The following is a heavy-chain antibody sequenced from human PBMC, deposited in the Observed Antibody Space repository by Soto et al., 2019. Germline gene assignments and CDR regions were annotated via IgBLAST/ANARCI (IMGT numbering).Heavy chain of an antibody. Sequence: GGSLRLSCAASGFTFSSYAMHWVRQAPGKGLEWVAVISYDGSNKYYADSVKGRFTISRDNSKNTLYLQMNSLRAEDTAVYFGATPYSSGWSGFDYWGQGTLVTVSS. V-gene: IGHV3-30-3*01. D-gene: IGHD6-19*01. CDR2: ISYDGSNK. CDR1: GFTFSSYA. J-gene: IGHJ4*01. CDR3: ATPYSSGWSGFDY.